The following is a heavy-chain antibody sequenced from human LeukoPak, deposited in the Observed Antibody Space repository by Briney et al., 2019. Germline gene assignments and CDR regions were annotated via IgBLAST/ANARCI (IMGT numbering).Heavy chain of an antibody. D-gene: IGHD3-9*01. CDR1: GGTFSSYA. J-gene: IGHJ4*02. Sequence: SVKVSCKASGGTFSSYAISWVRQAPGQGLEWMGRIIPILGMANYAQKFQGRVTITADKSTSTAYMELSSLRSEDTAVYYCARAYYDILTGYYKGGLFDYWGQGTLVTVSS. CDR3: ARAYYDILTGYYKGGLFDY. CDR2: IIPILGMA. V-gene: IGHV1-69*04.